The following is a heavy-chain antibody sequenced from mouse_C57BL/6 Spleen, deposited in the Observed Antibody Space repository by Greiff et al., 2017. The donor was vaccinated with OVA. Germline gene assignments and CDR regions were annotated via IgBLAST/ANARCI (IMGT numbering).Heavy chain of an antibody. V-gene: IGHV5-17*01. Sequence: EVKLVESGGGLVKPGGSLKLSCAASGFTFSDYGMHWVRQAPEKGLEWVAYISSGSSTIYYADTVKGRFTISRDNAKNTLFLQMTSLRSEDTAMYYCAREGDYSNVGDYWGQGTTLTVSS. CDR2: ISSGSSTI. D-gene: IGHD2-5*01. CDR1: GFTFSDYG. CDR3: AREGDYSNVGDY. J-gene: IGHJ2*01.